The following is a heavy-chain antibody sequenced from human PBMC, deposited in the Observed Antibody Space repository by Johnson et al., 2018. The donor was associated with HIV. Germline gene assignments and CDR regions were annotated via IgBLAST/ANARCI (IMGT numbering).Heavy chain of an antibody. D-gene: IGHD3-3*01. V-gene: IGHV3-30*14. J-gene: IGHJ3*02. Sequence: QVQLVGSGGGVVQPGRSLRLSCAASGFTFSSYAMHWVRQAPGKGLEWVAVISYDGSNKYYADSVKGRFTISRDNSKNTLYLQMNSLRAEDTAVYYCARESGHAFDIWGQGTVVTVSS. CDR3: ARESGHAFDI. CDR1: GFTFSSYA. CDR2: ISYDGSNK.